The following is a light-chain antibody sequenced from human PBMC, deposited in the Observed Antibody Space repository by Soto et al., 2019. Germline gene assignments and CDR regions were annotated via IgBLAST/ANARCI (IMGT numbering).Light chain of an antibody. V-gene: IGKV3-20*01. Sequence: EIVLTHSPDTLSLSPGYRATLSCRASQSVTNNYLAWYQQRPGQAPRLVIYDASSRATGIPDRFSASGSETDFTLTISRLEPEDFAVYYCQQYSNLPLTFGQGTKVDIK. CDR3: QQYSNLPLT. CDR1: QSVTNNY. J-gene: IGKJ1*01. CDR2: DAS.